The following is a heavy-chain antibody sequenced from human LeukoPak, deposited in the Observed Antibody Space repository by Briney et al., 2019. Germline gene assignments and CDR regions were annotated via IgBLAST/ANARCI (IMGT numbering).Heavy chain of an antibody. CDR2: ISYDGSNK. J-gene: IGHJ4*02. Sequence: GGSLRLSCAASGFTFSSYAMHWVRQAPGKGLEWVAVISYDGSNKYYADSVKGRFTISRDNSKNTLYLQMNSLRAEDTAVYYCAKEGWDYGDYSFPDYWGQGTLVTVSS. D-gene: IGHD4-17*01. CDR3: AKEGWDYGDYSFPDY. V-gene: IGHV3-30-3*01. CDR1: GFTFSSYA.